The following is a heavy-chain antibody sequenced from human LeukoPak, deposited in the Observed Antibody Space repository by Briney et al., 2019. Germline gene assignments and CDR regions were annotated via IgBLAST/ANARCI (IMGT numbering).Heavy chain of an antibody. V-gene: IGHV5-51*01. CDR3: ARHVDYYDSSGYYSPLYYYGMDV. CDR2: IYPGDSDT. J-gene: IGHJ6*02. D-gene: IGHD3-22*01. Sequence: GESLKISCKGSGYSFTSYWIGWVRQMPGKGLEWMGIIYPGDSDTRYSPSFEGQVTISADKSISTAYLQWSSLKASDTAMYYCARHVDYYDSSGYYSPLYYYGMDVWGQGTTVTVSS. CDR1: GYSFTSYW.